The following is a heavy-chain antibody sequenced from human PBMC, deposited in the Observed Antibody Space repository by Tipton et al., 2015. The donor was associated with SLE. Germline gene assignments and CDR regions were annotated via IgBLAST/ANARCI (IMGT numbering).Heavy chain of an antibody. CDR2: ISNGGYI. V-gene: IGHV4-59*02. CDR3: ATDSDCGGDCLDT. Sequence: TLSLTCTVSGGSVDRFYWSRIRQAPGKGLEWIGYISNGGYINYKPSLKSRLTISRDTSKNQFSLKMTSVTTADSAVYYCATDSDCGGDCLDTWGQGTLVTVSS. D-gene: IGHD2-21*01. CDR1: GGSVDRFY. J-gene: IGHJ4*02.